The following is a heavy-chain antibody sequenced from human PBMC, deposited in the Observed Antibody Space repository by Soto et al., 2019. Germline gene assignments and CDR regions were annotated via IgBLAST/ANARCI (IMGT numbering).Heavy chain of an antibody. CDR2: INHSGST. D-gene: IGHD2-8*02. CDR1: GGSFSGYY. CDR3: ARDKITGLFDY. Sequence: QVQLQQWGAGLLKPSETLSLTCAVYGGSFSGYYWTWIRQPPGTGLEWIGEINHSGSTNYNPSLNXXVTISVDTSKNQFSLTLTSVTAADTAVYYCARDKITGLFDYWGPGTLVTVSS. V-gene: IGHV4-34*01. J-gene: IGHJ4*02.